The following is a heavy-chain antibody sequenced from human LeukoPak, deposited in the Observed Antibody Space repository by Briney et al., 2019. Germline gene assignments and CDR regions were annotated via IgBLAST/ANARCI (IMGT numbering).Heavy chain of an antibody. CDR1: GGSISTSNSY. D-gene: IGHD6-19*01. CDR3: ARLRQWPGHFDY. Sequence: PSETLSLTCAVSGGSISTSNSYWGWIRQPPGKGLEWIGSIYFSGGTYYNASLKSRVTISVDTSKNQFSLKLSSVTAADTAVYYCARLRQWPGHFDYWGQGTLVTVSS. V-gene: IGHV4-39*07. CDR2: IYFSGGT. J-gene: IGHJ4*02.